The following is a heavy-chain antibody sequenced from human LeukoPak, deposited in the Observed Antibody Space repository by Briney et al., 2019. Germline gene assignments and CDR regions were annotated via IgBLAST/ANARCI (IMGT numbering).Heavy chain of an antibody. J-gene: IGHJ4*02. CDR2: MNPNSGNT. Sequence: GSSVKVSCKASGYTFTSYDINWVRQATGQGLEWMGWMNPNSGNTGYAQKFQGRVTMTRNTSISTAYMELSSLRSEDTAVYYCARGPNYYDSSGYPVTNDYWGQGTLVTVSS. CDR3: ARGPNYYDSSGYPVTNDY. D-gene: IGHD3-22*01. V-gene: IGHV1-8*01. CDR1: GYTFTSYD.